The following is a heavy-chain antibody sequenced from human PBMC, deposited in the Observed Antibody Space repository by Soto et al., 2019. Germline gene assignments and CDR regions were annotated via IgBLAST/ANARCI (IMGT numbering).Heavy chain of an antibody. CDR3: ARECCADCGYSYGSTDYYGMDV. J-gene: IGHJ6*02. CDR2: IIPIFGTA. V-gene: IGHV1-69*13. D-gene: IGHD5-18*01. Sequence: EASVKVSCKASGGTFSSYAISWVRQAPGQGLEWMGGIIPIFGTANYAQKFQGRVTITADESTSTAYMELSSLRSEDTAVYYCARECCADCGYSYGSTDYYGMDVWGQGTTVTVSS. CDR1: GGTFSSYA.